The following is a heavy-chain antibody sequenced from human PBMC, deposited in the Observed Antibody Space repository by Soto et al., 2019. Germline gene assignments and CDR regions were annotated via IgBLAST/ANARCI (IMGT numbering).Heavy chain of an antibody. D-gene: IGHD3-16*01. V-gene: IGHV3-33*01. CDR1: GFIFSNSA. Sequence: QVQLVESGGGVVQPGRSLRLSCAASGFIFSNSAMHWVRQAPGKGLEWLAVIWYDGIDKYYADSVKGRFTISRDNSKNTLYLQMNGLRAEDTAVYYCVRDLEGPSTWGYFFDYWGRGTVVTVSS. J-gene: IGHJ4*02. CDR3: VRDLEGPSTWGYFFDY. CDR2: IWYDGIDK.